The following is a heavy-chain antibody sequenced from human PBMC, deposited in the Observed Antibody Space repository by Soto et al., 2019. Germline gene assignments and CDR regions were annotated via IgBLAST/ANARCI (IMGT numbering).Heavy chain of an antibody. D-gene: IGHD3-22*01. V-gene: IGHV3-53*04. CDR3: AGTYYYDSSGYYRFDY. J-gene: IGHJ4*02. Sequence: EVQLVESGGGLVQPGGSLRRSCAASGFTVSSNYMSWVRQAPGKGLEWVSVIYSGGSTYYADSVKGRFTISRHNSKNTLYLQMNSLRAEDTAVYYCAGTYYYDSSGYYRFDYWGQGTLVTVSS. CDR2: IYSGGST. CDR1: GFTVSSNY.